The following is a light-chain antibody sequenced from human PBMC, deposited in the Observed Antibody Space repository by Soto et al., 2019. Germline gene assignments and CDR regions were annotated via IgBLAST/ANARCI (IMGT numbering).Light chain of an antibody. CDR2: GAS. J-gene: IGKJ1*01. V-gene: IGKV3-15*01. CDR3: QQYNNWPWT. Sequence: EIVMTQSPATLSVSPGERATLSCRASQSVSSNLAWYQQKPGQAPRLLICGASTRATGIPARFSGSGSGTEFTLPISSLQSEDFAVYYCQQYNNWPWTFGQGTKV. CDR1: QSVSSN.